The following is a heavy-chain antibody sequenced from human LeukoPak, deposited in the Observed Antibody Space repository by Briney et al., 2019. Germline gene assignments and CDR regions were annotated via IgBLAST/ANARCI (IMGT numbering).Heavy chain of an antibody. Sequence: SETLSLTCTVSGGSIISSAYYWSWIRQPPGKGLEWIGYIYYSGSTYYNPSLKSRVTISLNTSKNQFSLKLSSVTAADTAVYYCVRTEVSSGSEDYWGQGTLVTVSS. CDR2: IYYSGST. V-gene: IGHV4-30-4*08. J-gene: IGHJ4*02. D-gene: IGHD6-19*01. CDR3: VRTEVSSGSEDY. CDR1: GGSIISSAYY.